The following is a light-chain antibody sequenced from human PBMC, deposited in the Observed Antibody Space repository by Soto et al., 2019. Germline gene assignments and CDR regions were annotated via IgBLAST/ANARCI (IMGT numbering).Light chain of an antibody. CDR2: GAS. V-gene: IGKV3-20*01. CDR3: QQYGSSLYT. CDR1: QSVSRNS. Sequence: EIVLTQSPGTLSLSPGERATLSCRASQSVSRNSLAWYQQTPGQAPRLLIYGASSRATGIPDRFSGSGSGTDFTLTISRLEPEDFAVFYCQQYGSSLYTFGQGTKLEIK. J-gene: IGKJ2*01.